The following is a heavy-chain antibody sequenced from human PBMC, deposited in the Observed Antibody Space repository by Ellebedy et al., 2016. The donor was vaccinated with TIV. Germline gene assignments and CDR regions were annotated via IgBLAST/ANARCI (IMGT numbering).Heavy chain of an antibody. J-gene: IGHJ4*02. D-gene: IGHD3-10*01. Sequence: ASVKVSXXASGYTFTGYYMHWVRQAPGQGLEWMGWINPNSGGTNYAQKFQGRVTMTRDTSISTAYMELSSLRSEDTAVYYCVFTYYYGSGSDYWGQGTLVTVSS. V-gene: IGHV1-2*02. CDR2: INPNSGGT. CDR1: GYTFTGYY. CDR3: VFTYYYGSGSDY.